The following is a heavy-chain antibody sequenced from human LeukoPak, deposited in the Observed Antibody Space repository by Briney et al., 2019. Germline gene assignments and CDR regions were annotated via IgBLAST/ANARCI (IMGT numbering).Heavy chain of an antibody. CDR3: AKAPDPYNGGWYNWFDP. CDR2: ISGDGGST. Sequence: GGSLRLSCAASGFTFDDYAMHWVRQAPGKGLEWVSLISGDGGSTYYADSVKGRFTISRDNSKNSLYLQMNSLRTEDTALYYCAKAPDPYNGGWYNWFDPWGQGTLVTVSS. V-gene: IGHV3-43*02. D-gene: IGHD6-19*01. CDR1: GFTFDDYA. J-gene: IGHJ5*02.